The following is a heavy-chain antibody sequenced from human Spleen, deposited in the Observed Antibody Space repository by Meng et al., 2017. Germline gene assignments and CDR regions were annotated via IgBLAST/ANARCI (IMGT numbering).Heavy chain of an antibody. D-gene: IGHD6-19*01. Sequence: RHQWGAGHVMASETMSLTSVGSGGYFSGYNWSWNRQPPGKGLEWIGETNDGEDTDYNPSLKSRVTISVDTSKNLFSLSLTSVTAADTAVYYCARGGSGWYSRSYFDYWGQGALVTVSS. CDR2: TNDGEDT. V-gene: IGHV4-34*01. CDR3: ARGGSGWYSRSYFDY. CDR1: GGYFSGYN. J-gene: IGHJ4*02.